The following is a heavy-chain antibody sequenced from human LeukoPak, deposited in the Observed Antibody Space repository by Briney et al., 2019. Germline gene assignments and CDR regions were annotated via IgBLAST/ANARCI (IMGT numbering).Heavy chain of an antibody. CDR1: GFTFSSYG. J-gene: IGHJ5*02. CDR3: AKDNDDYGDFLGLDP. CDR2: IRYDGSNK. V-gene: IGHV3-30*02. D-gene: IGHD4-17*01. Sequence: PGGSLRLSCAASGFTFSSYGVHWVRQAPGKGLEWVAFIRYDGSNKYYADSVKGRFTISRDNSKNTLYLQMNSLRAEDTAVYYCAKDNDDYGDFLGLDPWGQGTLVTVSS.